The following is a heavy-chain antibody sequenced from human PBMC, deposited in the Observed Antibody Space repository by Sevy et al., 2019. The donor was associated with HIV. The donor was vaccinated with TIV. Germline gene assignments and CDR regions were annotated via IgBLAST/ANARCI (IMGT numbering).Heavy chain of an antibody. D-gene: IGHD3-10*01. CDR3: ARDRNTMVQGVIISRGYFDY. Sequence: ASVKVSCKASGGTFSSYAISWVRQAPGQGLEWMGGIIPIFGTANYAQKFQGRVTITADESTSTAYMGLSSLRSEETAVYYCARDRNTMVQGVIISRGYFDYWGQGTLVTVSS. CDR1: GGTFSSYA. V-gene: IGHV1-69*13. CDR2: IIPIFGTA. J-gene: IGHJ4*02.